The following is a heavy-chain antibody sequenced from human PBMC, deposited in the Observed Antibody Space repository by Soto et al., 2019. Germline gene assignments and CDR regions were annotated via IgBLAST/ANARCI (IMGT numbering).Heavy chain of an antibody. V-gene: IGHV4-59*01. J-gene: IGHJ4*02. Sequence: SETLSLACTVAGGSIGGYYWSWQGQYSVKVMEWSGYIYYGGRTNYNRALKSRVTISVDTSKNQFSLRLTSVTASDTAMYCCARDDEFDHWGQGALVTVSS. CDR1: GGSIGGYY. CDR2: IYYGGRT. CDR3: ARDDEFDH.